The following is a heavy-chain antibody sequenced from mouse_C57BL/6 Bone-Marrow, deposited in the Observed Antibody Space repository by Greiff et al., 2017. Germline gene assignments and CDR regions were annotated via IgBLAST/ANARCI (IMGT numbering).Heavy chain of an antibody. CDR2: IYPGSGST. Sequence: QVQLKQPGAELVKPGASVKMSCKASGYTFTSYWITWVKQRPGQGLEWIGDIYPGSGSTNYNEKFKSKATLTVDTSSSTAYMQLSSLTSEDSAVYYCARDKYYYGSPAWFAYWGQGTLVTVSA. J-gene: IGHJ3*01. D-gene: IGHD1-1*01. V-gene: IGHV1-55*01. CDR3: ARDKYYYGSPAWFAY. CDR1: GYTFTSYW.